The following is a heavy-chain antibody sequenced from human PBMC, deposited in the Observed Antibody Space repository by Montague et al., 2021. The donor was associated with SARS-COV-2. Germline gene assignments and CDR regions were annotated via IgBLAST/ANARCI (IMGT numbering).Heavy chain of an antibody. V-gene: IGHV3-23*01. CDR2: VSGSGSRI. J-gene: IGHJ4*02. Sequence: SLRLSCAASGFTFSSYAMRWVRQAPGTGLVWVSPVSGSGSRICYADSVKGRFTISRDNSKNTLYLQMNSLRAEDTAVYYCAKATWVLAVASMDDWGQGTLVTVSS. D-gene: IGHD3-3*02. CDR1: GFTFSSYA. CDR3: AKATWVLAVASMDD.